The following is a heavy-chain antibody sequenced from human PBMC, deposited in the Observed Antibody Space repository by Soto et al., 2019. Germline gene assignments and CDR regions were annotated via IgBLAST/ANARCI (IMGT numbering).Heavy chain of an antibody. CDR3: VSASTRQGEGGMHV. CDR1: GYTFTGYY. Sequence: GASVKVSCKASGYTFTGYYMHCGRQAPAQGLERMGWINPNSGGTNYAQKFQGWVTMTRDTSISTAYMELSRLRSDDTAVYYCVSASTRQGEGGMHVWGPGTTVT. J-gene: IGHJ6*02. D-gene: IGHD1-1*01. CDR2: INPNSGGT. V-gene: IGHV1-2*04.